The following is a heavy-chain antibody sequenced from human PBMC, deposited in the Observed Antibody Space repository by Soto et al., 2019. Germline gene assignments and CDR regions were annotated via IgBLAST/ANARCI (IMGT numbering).Heavy chain of an antibody. V-gene: IGHV1-69*13. CDR3: ARLGEPISINDHI. CDR2: IIPIFGTA. J-gene: IGHJ4*02. CDR1: GGTFSSYA. D-gene: IGHD1-26*01. Sequence: SVKVSCKASGGTFSSYAISWVRQAPGQGLEWMGGIIPIFGTANYAQKFQGRVTITADESTSTAYMELSSLRSEDTAVYYCARLGEPISINDHIWGQGTLVTVYS.